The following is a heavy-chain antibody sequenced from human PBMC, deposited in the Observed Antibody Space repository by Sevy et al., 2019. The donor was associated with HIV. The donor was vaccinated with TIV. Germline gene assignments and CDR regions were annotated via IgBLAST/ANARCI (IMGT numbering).Heavy chain of an antibody. Sequence: GGSLRLSCAASGFTFSSYAMSWVRQAPGKGLEWVSAISGSGGSTYYADSVKGRFTISRDNSKNTLYLQMNSLRAEDTAVYYCAKIPIVVGHAATGSYLDYWGQGTLVTVSS. J-gene: IGHJ4*02. CDR2: ISGSGGST. D-gene: IGHD2-2*01. CDR3: AKIPIVVGHAATGSYLDY. V-gene: IGHV3-23*01. CDR1: GFTFSSYA.